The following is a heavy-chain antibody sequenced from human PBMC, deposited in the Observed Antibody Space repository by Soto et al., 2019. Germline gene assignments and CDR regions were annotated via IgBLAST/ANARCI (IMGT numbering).Heavy chain of an antibody. J-gene: IGHJ4*01. V-gene: IGHV4-59*12. Sequence: SETLSLTCTFSGEAISNYYWSWIRQPPGKGLEWIGHVSYSGSINYNPSLKSRVTISLDTSKNQFSLKLSPVTAADTAVYYCARDMGVGDFDYWGQGTLVTVSS. CDR3: ARDMGVGDFDY. CDR1: GEAISNYY. D-gene: IGHD1-26*01. CDR2: VSYSGSI.